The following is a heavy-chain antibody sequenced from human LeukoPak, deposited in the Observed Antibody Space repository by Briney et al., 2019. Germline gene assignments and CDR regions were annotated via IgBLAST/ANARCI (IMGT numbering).Heavy chain of an antibody. CDR1: GDSVSSNSAA. V-gene: IGHV6-1*01. D-gene: IGHD1-26*01. CDR2: TYYRSKWYN. J-gene: IGHJ4*02. Sequence: SQTLSLTCAISGDSVSSNSAAWNWIRQSPSRGLEWLGRTYYRSKWYNDYAVSVKSQITINPDTSKNQFSLQLNSVTPEDTAVYYCARDSGSYSRPTDYFDYWGQGTLVTVSS. CDR3: ARDSGSYSRPTDYFDY.